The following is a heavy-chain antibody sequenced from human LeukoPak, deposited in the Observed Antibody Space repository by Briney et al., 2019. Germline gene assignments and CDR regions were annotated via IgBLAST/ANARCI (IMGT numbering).Heavy chain of an antibody. CDR3: ARAWGTTGPPPNY. Sequence: KSSETLSLTCAVYGGSFSDYYWTWIRQPPGKGLEWIGEINHSGNTNYNPSLKSRVTISVDTSKNQFSLNLSSATAADTAVYYCARAWGTTGPPPNYWGQGTLVTVTS. D-gene: IGHD3-16*01. V-gene: IGHV4-34*01. CDR2: INHSGNT. CDR1: GGSFSDYY. J-gene: IGHJ4*02.